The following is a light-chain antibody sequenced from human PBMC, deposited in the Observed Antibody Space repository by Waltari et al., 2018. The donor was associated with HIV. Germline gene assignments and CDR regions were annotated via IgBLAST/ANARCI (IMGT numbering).Light chain of an antibody. CDR1: TSNIGGNT. J-gene: IGLJ1*01. V-gene: IGLV1-44*01. CDR3: AAWDDSLKGGA. CDR2: SNN. Sequence: QSVLAQQPSASGTPGQRVTISCSVSTSNIGGNTVSWYQQLPGTAPKLLIYSNNERPSGVPDRLSGSTSGTSASLVISGLQSEDEADYYCAAWDDSLKGGAFGTGTKVTVL.